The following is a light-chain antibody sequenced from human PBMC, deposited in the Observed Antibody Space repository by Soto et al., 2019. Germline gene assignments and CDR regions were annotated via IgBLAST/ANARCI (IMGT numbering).Light chain of an antibody. Sequence: EIVLTQSPATLALSPGERATLSCGASQSIYGSFLAWYQQKPGLAPRLVIYDAFNRATGIPDRFSGSGSGTDFTLIISRLEPEDFGVYYCQQYGSTPYTFGQGTRLEMK. V-gene: IGKV3D-20*01. CDR2: DAF. CDR3: QQYGSTPYT. J-gene: IGKJ2*01. CDR1: QSIYGSF.